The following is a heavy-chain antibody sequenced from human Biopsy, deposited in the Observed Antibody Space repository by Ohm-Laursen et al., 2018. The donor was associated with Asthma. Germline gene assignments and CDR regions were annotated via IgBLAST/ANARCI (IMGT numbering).Heavy chain of an antibody. CDR1: GFTSRSYA. V-gene: IGHV3-23*01. Sequence: SLRLSCAASGFTSRSYAMHWVRQAPGKGLEWVSVICSGTGSTYYADSVKGRFTISRDTSMNILYLQMNSLRAEDTAVYYCAKVVHGYGDYVGWFDPGGQGTLVTVSS. J-gene: IGHJ5*02. D-gene: IGHD4-17*01. CDR2: ICSGTGST. CDR3: AKVVHGYGDYVGWFDP.